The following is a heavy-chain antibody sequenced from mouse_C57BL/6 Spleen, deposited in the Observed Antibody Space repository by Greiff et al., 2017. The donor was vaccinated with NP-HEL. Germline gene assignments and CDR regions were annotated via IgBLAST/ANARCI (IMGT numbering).Heavy chain of an antibody. V-gene: IGHV6-3*01. Sequence: EVMLVESGGGLVQPGGSMKLSCVASGFTFSNYWMNWVRQSPEKGLEWVAQIRLKSDNYATHYAESVKGRFTISRDDSKSSVYLQMNNLRAEDTGIYYCTEGPRFAYWGQGTLVTVSA. CDR2: IRLKSDNYAT. CDR1: GFTFSNYW. CDR3: TEGPRFAY. J-gene: IGHJ3*01.